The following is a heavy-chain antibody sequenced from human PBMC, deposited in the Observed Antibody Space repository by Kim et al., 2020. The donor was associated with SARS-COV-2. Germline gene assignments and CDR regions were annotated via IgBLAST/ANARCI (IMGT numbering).Heavy chain of an antibody. V-gene: IGHV5-51*01. CDR1: GYSFTSYW. CDR3: ARGRYDFWSGYYTAEHYYYYYGMDA. CDR2: IYPGDSDT. D-gene: IGHD3-3*01. Sequence: GESLKISCKGSGYSFTSYWIGWVRQMPGKGLEWMGIIYPGDSDTRYSPSFQGQVTISADKSISTAYLQWSSLKASDTAMYYCARGRYDFWSGYYTAEHYYYYYGMDAWGRGTTVTVSS. J-gene: IGHJ6*02.